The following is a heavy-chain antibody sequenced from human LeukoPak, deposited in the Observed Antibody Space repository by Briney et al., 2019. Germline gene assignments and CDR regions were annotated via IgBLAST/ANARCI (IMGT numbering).Heavy chain of an antibody. D-gene: IGHD3-22*01. Sequence: ASVKVSCKASGYTFPSYDINWVRQATGQGLGWMGWMNPNSGNTGYAQKFQGRVAMTRNTSISTAYMELSSLRSEDTAVYYCARGRIYGYEYDSSGYYPQSYYFDYWGQGTLVTVSS. CDR3: ARGRIYGYEYDSSGYYPQSYYFDY. CDR1: GYTFPSYD. CDR2: MNPNSGNT. V-gene: IGHV1-8*01. J-gene: IGHJ4*02.